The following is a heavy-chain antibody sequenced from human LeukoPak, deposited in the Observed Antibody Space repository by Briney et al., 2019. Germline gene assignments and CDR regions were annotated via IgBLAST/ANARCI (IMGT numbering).Heavy chain of an antibody. V-gene: IGHV6-1*01. CDR3: ARYSGLGVPDY. CDR2: TYYRSKWNN. D-gene: IGHD2-21*01. Sequence: SQTLSLTCAISGDSVSSKSASWNWSRQSPSRGLEWLGRTYYRSKWNNDYAVSVRGRITINPDTSKNQFSLLLNPVTPEDTAVYYCARYSGLGVPDYWGQGTLVTVSS. J-gene: IGHJ4*02. CDR1: GDSVSSKSAS.